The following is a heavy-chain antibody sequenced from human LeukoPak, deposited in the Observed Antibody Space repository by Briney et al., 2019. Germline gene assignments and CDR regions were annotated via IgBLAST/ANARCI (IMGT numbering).Heavy chain of an antibody. CDR1: GGSISSSGYY. Sequence: SETLSLTCTVSGGSISSSGYYWGWIRQPPGKGLEWIGSINYSGSTNHSPSLKSRVTISVDTSKSQFSLKLSSVTAADTAVYYCARRATHYYDSSGYYYFDYWGQGTLVTVSS. J-gene: IGHJ4*02. CDR3: ARRATHYYDSSGYYYFDY. CDR2: INYSGST. D-gene: IGHD3-22*01. V-gene: IGHV4-39*01.